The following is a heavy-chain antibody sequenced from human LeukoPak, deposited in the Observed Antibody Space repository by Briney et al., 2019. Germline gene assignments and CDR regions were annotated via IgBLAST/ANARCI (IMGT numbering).Heavy chain of an antibody. J-gene: IGHJ5*02. CDR3: ARGFGGDP. CDR2: INPNSGGT. D-gene: IGHD4-23*01. V-gene: IGHV1-2*02. Sequence: ASVKVSCKASGYTFTAYYLHWVRQAPGRGLEWMGWINPNSGGTSYAQKFQGRVSMTRDTSISTVYMELSSLRSDDTAVYYCARGFGGDPWGQGTLVTVSS. CDR1: GYTFTAYY.